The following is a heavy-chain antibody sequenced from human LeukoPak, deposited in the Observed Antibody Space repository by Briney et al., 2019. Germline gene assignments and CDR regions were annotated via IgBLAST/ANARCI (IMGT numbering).Heavy chain of an antibody. CDR1: GFTFSSYA. CDR3: AKETVLLWLGGVGVAFYI. J-gene: IGHJ3*02. CDR2: ISYDGSNK. D-gene: IGHD3-10*01. Sequence: WRSLRLSCAASGFTFSSYAMHWVRQAPGKGLEWVALISYDGSNKYYADSVKGRLTISRDNSKNMLYLQMNSMRVEDMAVYYCAKETVLLWLGGVGVAFYIWGQGTMVSVSS. V-gene: IGHV3-30-3*02.